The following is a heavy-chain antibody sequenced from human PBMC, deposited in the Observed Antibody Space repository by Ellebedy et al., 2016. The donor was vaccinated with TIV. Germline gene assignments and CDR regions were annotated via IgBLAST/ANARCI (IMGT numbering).Heavy chain of an antibody. CDR1: GGTFSSYA. Sequence: SVKVSXXASGGTFSSYAISWVRQAPGQGLEWMGGIIPIFGTANYAQKFQGRVTITADESTSTAYMELSSLRSEDTAVYYCARAAYDYIWGSYRSFDYWGQGTLVTVSS. CDR2: IIPIFGTA. J-gene: IGHJ4*02. D-gene: IGHD3-16*02. V-gene: IGHV1-69*13. CDR3: ARAAYDYIWGSYRSFDY.